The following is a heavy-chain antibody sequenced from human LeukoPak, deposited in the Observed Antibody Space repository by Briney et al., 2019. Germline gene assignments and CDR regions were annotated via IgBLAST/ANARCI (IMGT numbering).Heavy chain of an antibody. CDR2: IIPILGIA. J-gene: IGHJ4*02. CDR3: ARAAPNFDY. V-gene: IGHV1-69*04. CDR1: GGTFSSYA. Sequence: SVKVSCKASGGTFSSYAISWVRQAPGQGLEWMGRIIPILGIANYAQKFQGRVTITADKSTSTAYMELRSLRSDDTAVYYCARAAPNFDYWGQGTLVTVSS.